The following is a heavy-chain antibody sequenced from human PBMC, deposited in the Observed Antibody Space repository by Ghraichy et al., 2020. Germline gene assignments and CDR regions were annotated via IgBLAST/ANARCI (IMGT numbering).Heavy chain of an antibody. CDR2: IKEDGSEK. Sequence: GGSLRLSCVASGFTFSTYWMSWVRQAPGKGLEWVANIKEDGSEKYYVDSVKGRFTISRDNTKNSLYLQMNSLRAEDTAVYYCARDFGNTAMVMLGTMDVWGQGTSVSVSS. CDR1: GFTFSTYW. J-gene: IGHJ6*02. CDR3: ARDFGNTAMVMLGTMDV. V-gene: IGHV3-7*01. D-gene: IGHD5-18*01.